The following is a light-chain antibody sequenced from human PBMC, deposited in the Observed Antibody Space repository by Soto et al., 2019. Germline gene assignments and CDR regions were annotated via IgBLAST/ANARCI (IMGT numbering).Light chain of an antibody. CDR1: QSVSSSY. Sequence: EMVFTQSPGTLSFSPGERATLSCRASQSVSSSYLAWYQQKPGQAPRLLIYGASSRATGIPDRFSGSGSGTDFTLTISRLEPEDFAVYYCQQYGSSPLFTFGPGTKVDIK. CDR3: QQYGSSPLFT. J-gene: IGKJ3*01. CDR2: GAS. V-gene: IGKV3-20*01.